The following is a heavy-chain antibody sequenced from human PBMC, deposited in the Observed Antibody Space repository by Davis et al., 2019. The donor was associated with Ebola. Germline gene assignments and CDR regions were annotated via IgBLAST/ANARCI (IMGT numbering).Heavy chain of an antibody. CDR1: GYSFTSYW. CDR3: ARQIPTHYDILTGYYKGPDY. D-gene: IGHD3-9*01. Sequence: GESLKIPCKGSGYSFTSYWINWVRQMPGKGLEWLGRIDPSDSYTNYSPSFQGHVTISADKSISTAYLQWSSLKASDTAMYYCARQIPTHYDILTGYYKGPDYWGQGTLVTVSS. V-gene: IGHV5-10-1*01. CDR2: IDPSDSYT. J-gene: IGHJ4*02.